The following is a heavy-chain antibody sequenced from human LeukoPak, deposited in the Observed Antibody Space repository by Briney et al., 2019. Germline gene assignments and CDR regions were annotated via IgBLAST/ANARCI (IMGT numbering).Heavy chain of an antibody. J-gene: IGHJ4*02. V-gene: IGHV4-39*01. CDR2: IYDSGST. CDR1: GGSIRSSYYY. Sequence: PSETLSLTCTVSGGSIRSSYYYWGWIRQPPGKGLEWIGSIYDSGSTYYNPSLKSRVTISVDTSKNQFSLKLSSVTAADTAVYYCAGLTYYYGSGSYPTFDYWGQGTLVTVSS. D-gene: IGHD3-10*01. CDR3: AGLTYYYGSGSYPTFDY.